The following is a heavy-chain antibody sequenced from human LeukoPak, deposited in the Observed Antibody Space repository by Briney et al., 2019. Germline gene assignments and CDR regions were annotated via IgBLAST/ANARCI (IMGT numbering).Heavy chain of an antibody. CDR3: ARGIRDYDILTGPYLY. CDR1: GLTFSSHW. J-gene: IGHJ4*02. Sequence: GGSLRLSCAASGLTFSSHWMHWVRQAPGKGLEWVSVIYSGGSTYYADSVKGRFTISRDNSKNTLYLQMNSLRAEDTAVYYCARGIRDYDILTGPYLYWGQGTLVAVSS. CDR2: IYSGGST. D-gene: IGHD3-9*01. V-gene: IGHV3-53*01.